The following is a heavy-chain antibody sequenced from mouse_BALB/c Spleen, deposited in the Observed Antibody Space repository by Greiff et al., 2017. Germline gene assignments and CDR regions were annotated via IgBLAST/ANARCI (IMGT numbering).Heavy chain of an antibody. Sequence: QVQLQQSGAELARPGASVKMSCKASGYTFTSYTMHWVKQRPGQGLEWIGYINPSSGYTNYNQKFKDKATLTADKSSSTAYMQLSSLTSEDSAVYYCARRGILNWYFDVWGAGTTVTVSS. CDR2: INPSSGYT. V-gene: IGHV1-4*01. CDR3: ARRGILNWYFDV. CDR1: GYTFTSYT. J-gene: IGHJ1*01.